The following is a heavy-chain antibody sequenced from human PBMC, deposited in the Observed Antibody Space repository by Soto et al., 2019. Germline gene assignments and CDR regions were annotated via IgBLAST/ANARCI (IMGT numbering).Heavy chain of an antibody. V-gene: IGHV1-8*01. CDR1: GYTFTSYD. D-gene: IGHD3-10*01. CDR3: ARGPYGSGSYYKSYYYYYYMDV. CDR2: MNPNSGNT. Sequence: ASVKVSCKASGYTFTSYDINWVRQATGQGLEWMGWMNPNSGNTGYAQKFQGRVTMTRNTSISTAYMELSSLRSEDTAVYYCARGPYGSGSYYKSYYYYYYMDVWGKGTTVTVSS. J-gene: IGHJ6*03.